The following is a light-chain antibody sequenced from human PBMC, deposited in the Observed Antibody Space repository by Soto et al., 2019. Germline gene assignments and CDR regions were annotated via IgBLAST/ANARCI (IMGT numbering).Light chain of an antibody. V-gene: IGLV2-14*03. Sequence: QSVLTQPASVSGSPGQSINISCTGTSSDVGGYNYVSWYQHHPGKAPKLIIYDVSNRPSGVSNPFSGSKSGNTASLTISGLQPEDDADYYCSSYTTSTPPQIVFLTGSKDTVL. CDR1: SSDVGGYNY. CDR3: SSYTTSTPPQIV. J-gene: IGLJ1*01. CDR2: DVS.